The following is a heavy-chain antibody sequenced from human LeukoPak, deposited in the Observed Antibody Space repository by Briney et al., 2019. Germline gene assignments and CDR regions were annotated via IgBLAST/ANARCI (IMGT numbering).Heavy chain of an antibody. CDR3: ARVFWSKPGYYFDY. D-gene: IGHD2-8*02. CDR1: GVSISNYC. CDR2: IYYSGST. V-gene: IGHV4-59*12. Sequence: PSETLSLTCTVSGVSISNYCWSWIRQPPGKGLEWIGCIYYSGSTTYNPSLKSRVTISVDTSKSQFSLKLSSVTAADTAVYYCARVFWSKPGYYFDYWGQGTLVTVSS. J-gene: IGHJ4*02.